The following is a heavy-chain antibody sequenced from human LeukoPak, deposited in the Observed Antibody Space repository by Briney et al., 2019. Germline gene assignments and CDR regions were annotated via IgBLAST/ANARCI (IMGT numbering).Heavy chain of an antibody. CDR2: IYYSGST. CDR1: GGSISSGDYY. Sequence: SDTLSLTCTVSGGSISSGDYYRRWIRQPPGKGLEWLGSIYYSGSTYYNPSLKSRVTISVDTSKNQFSLKLSSVTAADTAVYYCARQTITMIDPYYFDYWGQGTLVTVSS. D-gene: IGHD3-22*01. CDR3: ARQTITMIDPYYFDY. V-gene: IGHV4-39*01. J-gene: IGHJ4*02.